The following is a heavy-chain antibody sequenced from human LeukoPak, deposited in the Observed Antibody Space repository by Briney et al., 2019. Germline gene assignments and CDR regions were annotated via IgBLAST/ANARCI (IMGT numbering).Heavy chain of an antibody. CDR1: GGSISSGSYY. J-gene: IGHJ5*02. D-gene: IGHD2-21*02. CDR2: IYTSGST. CDR3: ARDIAYCGGDCYVQFDP. V-gene: IGHV4-61*02. Sequence: SETLSLTCTVSGGSISSGSYYWSWIRQPAGKGLEWVGRIYTSGSTNYNPSLKSRVTISVDTSKNQFSLKLSSVTAADTAVYYCARDIAYCGGDCYVQFDPWGQGTLVTVSS.